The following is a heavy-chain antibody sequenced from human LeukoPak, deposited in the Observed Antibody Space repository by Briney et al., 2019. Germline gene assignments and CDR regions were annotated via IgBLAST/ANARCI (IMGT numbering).Heavy chain of an antibody. CDR2: IYYSGST. J-gene: IGHJ4*02. Sequence: SETLSLTCTVSGGSISSSSYYWGWIRQPPGKGLEWIGSIYYSGSTYYNPSLKSRVTISVDTSKNQFSLKPSSVTAADTAVYYCARPTHLTATVTNWGQGTLVTVSS. CDR3: ARPTHLTATVTN. D-gene: IGHD5-18*01. V-gene: IGHV4-39*01. CDR1: GGSISSSSYY.